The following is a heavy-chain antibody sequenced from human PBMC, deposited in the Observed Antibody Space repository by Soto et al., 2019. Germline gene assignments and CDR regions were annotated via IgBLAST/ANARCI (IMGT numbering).Heavy chain of an antibody. Sequence: SETLSLTCTVSGGSISSGDYYWSWIRQPPGKGLEWIGYIYYSGSTYYNPSLKSRVTISVDTSKNQFSLKLSSVTAADTAVYYCARSHIAAAGPFDYWGQGTLVTVSS. J-gene: IGHJ4*02. D-gene: IGHD6-13*01. CDR3: ARSHIAAAGPFDY. CDR2: IYYSGST. V-gene: IGHV4-30-4*01. CDR1: GGSISSGDYY.